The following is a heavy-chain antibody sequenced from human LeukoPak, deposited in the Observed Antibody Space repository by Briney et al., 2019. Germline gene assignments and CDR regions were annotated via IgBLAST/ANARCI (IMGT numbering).Heavy chain of an antibody. CDR1: GFSLSCRGAG. CDR3: ARVPNYYDSSGLRFDY. D-gene: IGHD3-22*01. J-gene: IGHJ4*02. CDR2: HYRDGDK. V-gene: IGHV2-5*02. Sequence: SGPTLAKPTQTHTLTCTFSGFSLSCRGAGAGWIRHPHGKTLVCHALHYRDGDKRYSPSLKSRLTITKDTSKNQVVLTMTNLEPVDTATYYCARVPNYYDSSGLRFDYWGEGTLVTVSS.